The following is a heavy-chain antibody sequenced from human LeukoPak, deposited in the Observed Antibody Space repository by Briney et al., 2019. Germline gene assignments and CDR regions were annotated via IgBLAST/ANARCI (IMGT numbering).Heavy chain of an antibody. CDR2: IYYSGST. J-gene: IGHJ4*02. CDR3: ARDDQLVLDY. V-gene: IGHV4-59*11. D-gene: IGHD6-13*01. CDR1: GGSISSHY. Sequence: SETLSLTCTVSGGSISSHYWSWIRQPPGKGLEWIGYIYYSGSTNYNPSLKSRVTISVDTSKNQFSLKLSSVTAADTAVYYCARDDQLVLDYWGQGTLVTVSS.